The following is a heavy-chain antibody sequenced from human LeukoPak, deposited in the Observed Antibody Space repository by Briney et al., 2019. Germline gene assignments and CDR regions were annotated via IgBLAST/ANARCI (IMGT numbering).Heavy chain of an antibody. CDR3: ARDERIGYYYGMDV. D-gene: IGHD1-1*01. CDR1: GFTFSSYS. Sequence: GGSLRLSCAASGFTFSSYSMNWIRQAPGKGLEWVSYISSSSSTIYYADSVKGRFTISRDNAKNSLYLQMNSLRAEDTAVYYCARDERIGYYYGMDVWGQGTTVTVSS. V-gene: IGHV3-48*04. J-gene: IGHJ6*02. CDR2: ISSSSSTI.